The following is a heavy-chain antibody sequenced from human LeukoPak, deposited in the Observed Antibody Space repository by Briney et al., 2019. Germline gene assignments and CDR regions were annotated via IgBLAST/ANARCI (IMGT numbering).Heavy chain of an antibody. J-gene: IGHJ4*02. CDR1: GYTFTSSD. CDR2: MNPNSGNT. CDR3: ARGDSDVAVAGTSAGADY. D-gene: IGHD6-19*01. V-gene: IGHV1-8*01. Sequence: ASVKVSPKAPGYTFTSSDVNWVPEATGQGLEWMGWMNPNSGNTGYAQKFQGRVTMTRNTSKSTAYMELSSLRSEDTAVYYCARGDSDVAVAGTSAGADYWGQGTLVPVPS.